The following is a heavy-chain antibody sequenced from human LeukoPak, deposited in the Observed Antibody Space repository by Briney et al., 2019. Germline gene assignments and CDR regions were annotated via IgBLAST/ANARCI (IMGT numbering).Heavy chain of an antibody. CDR2: ISSSSYI. Sequence: MAGGSLRLSCAASGFTFSSYSMNWVRQAPGKGLGWVSSISSSSYIYYADSVKGRFTISRDNAKNSLYLQMNSLRAEDTAVYYCASPLTPYYYDSQYDYWGQGTLVTVSS. CDR1: GFTFSSYS. D-gene: IGHD3-22*01. J-gene: IGHJ4*02. CDR3: ASPLTPYYYDSQYDY. V-gene: IGHV3-21*01.